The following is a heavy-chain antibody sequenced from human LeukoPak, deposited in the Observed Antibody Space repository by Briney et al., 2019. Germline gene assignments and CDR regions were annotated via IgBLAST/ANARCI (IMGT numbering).Heavy chain of an antibody. CDR3: ARAPSEIGGYYPEYFRP. V-gene: IGHV3-74*01. J-gene: IGHJ1*01. CDR1: GFSFSSYW. Sequence: GGSLRLSSAASGFSFSSYWMHWVRQAPGKGLVWVSRIKSDGKTNYADSVKGRFTISRDNAKNIVSLQMNSLRAEDTGVYYCARAPSEIGGYYPEYFRPWGQGSLVTVSS. D-gene: IGHD3-22*01. CDR2: IKSDGKT.